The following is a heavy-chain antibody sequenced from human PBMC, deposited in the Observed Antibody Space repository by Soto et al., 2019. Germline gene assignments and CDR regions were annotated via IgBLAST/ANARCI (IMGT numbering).Heavy chain of an antibody. Sequence: ASVKVSCKASGYTFTGYYMHWVRQAPGQGLEWMGWINPNSGGTNYAQKFQGWVTMTRDTSISTAYMELSRLRSDDTAVYYCARPYGSGSYDAFDIWGQGTMVTV. D-gene: IGHD3-10*01. J-gene: IGHJ3*02. CDR1: GYTFTGYY. CDR3: ARPYGSGSYDAFDI. V-gene: IGHV1-2*04. CDR2: INPNSGGT.